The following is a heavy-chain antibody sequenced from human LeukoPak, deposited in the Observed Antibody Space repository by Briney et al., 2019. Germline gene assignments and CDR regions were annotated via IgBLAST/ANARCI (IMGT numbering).Heavy chain of an antibody. D-gene: IGHD5-18*01. V-gene: IGHV4-39*01. CDR2: IYYSGST. CDR1: GGSISSSSYY. Sequence: SETLSLTCTVSGGSISSSSYYWGWIRQPPGKGLEGIGSIYYSGSTYYNPSLKSRVTISVDTSKNQFSLKLSSVTAADTAVYYCARVVGTAMVTNWFDPWGQGTLVTVSS. CDR3: ARVVGTAMVTNWFDP. J-gene: IGHJ5*02.